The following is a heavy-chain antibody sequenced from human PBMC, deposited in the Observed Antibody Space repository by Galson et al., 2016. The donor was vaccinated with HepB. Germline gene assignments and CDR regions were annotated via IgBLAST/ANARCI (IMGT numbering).Heavy chain of an antibody. J-gene: IGHJ4*02. CDR3: ASDASGSRADFDY. CDR2: IWHDGSQK. CDR1: GFTFSDYG. Sequence: SLRLSCAASGFTFSDYGMHWVRQPPGKGLEWVASIWHDGSQKFYADSVKGRFTISRDNSKNTVHLQMNSLRALGTAVYYCASDASGSRADFDYWGQGTPVTVSS. D-gene: IGHD3-10*01. V-gene: IGHV3-33*01.